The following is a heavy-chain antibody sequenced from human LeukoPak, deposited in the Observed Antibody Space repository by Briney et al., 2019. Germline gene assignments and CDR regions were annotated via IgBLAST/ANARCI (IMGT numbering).Heavy chain of an antibody. J-gene: IGHJ6*03. CDR3: AAGGDTAMATSPYYYYYMDV. Sequence: ASVKVSCKVSGYTLTELSMHWVRQTPGKGLEWMGGLDFENGETVYAQKFQGRVTMTEDTSADTAYMELSSLRSEDTAVYYCAAGGDTAMATSPYYYYYMDVWGKGTTVTVSS. CDR2: LDFENGET. CDR1: GYTLTELS. V-gene: IGHV1-24*01. D-gene: IGHD5-18*01.